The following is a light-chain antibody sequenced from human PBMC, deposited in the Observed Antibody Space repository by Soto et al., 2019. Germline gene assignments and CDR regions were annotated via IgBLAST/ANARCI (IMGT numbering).Light chain of an antibody. CDR1: QGISRW. J-gene: IGKJ5*01. Sequence: DIQMTQSPSSVSASVGDRVTITCRASQGISRWLDWYQQKPGKAPKFLIYATSSFQSGVPSRFSGSGSGTDFTLTISSLQPEDFATYYCQQANSFPITFGQGTRLEIK. CDR2: ATS. CDR3: QQANSFPIT. V-gene: IGKV1-12*01.